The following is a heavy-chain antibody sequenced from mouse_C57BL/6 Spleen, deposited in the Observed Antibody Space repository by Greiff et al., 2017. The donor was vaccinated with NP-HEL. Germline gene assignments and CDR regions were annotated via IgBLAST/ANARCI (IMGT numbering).Heavy chain of an antibody. D-gene: IGHD1-1*01. J-gene: IGHJ2*01. CDR2: IDPSDSYT. V-gene: IGHV1-69*01. CDR1: GYTFTSYW. CDR3: TTTTTVVYFDY. Sequence: QVQLQQPGAELVMPGASVKLSCKASGYTFTSYWMHWVKQRPGQGLEWIGEIDPSDSYTNYTQKFKGKSTLTVDKSSSTAYMQLSSLTSEDTAVYYCTTTTTVVYFDYWGQGTTLTVSS.